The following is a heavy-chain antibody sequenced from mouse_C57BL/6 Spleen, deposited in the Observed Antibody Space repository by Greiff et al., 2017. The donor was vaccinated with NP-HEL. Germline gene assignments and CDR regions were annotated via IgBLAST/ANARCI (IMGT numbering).Heavy chain of an antibody. D-gene: IGHD4-1*01. CDR3: ARRTLGPYYFDY. Sequence: SGAELVKPGASVKISCKASGYAFSSYWMNWVKQRPGKGLEWIGQIYPGDGDTNYNGKFKGKATLTADKSSSTAYMQLSSLTSEDSAVYFCARRTLGPYYFDYWGQGTTLTVSS. J-gene: IGHJ2*01. CDR2: IYPGDGDT. V-gene: IGHV1-80*01. CDR1: GYAFSSYW.